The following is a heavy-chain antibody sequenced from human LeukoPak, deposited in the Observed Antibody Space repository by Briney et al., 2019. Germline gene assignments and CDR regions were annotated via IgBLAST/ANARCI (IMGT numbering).Heavy chain of an antibody. J-gene: IGHJ5*02. D-gene: IGHD6-25*01. Sequence: ASVKVSCKASGDTFSGYYMRWVRQAPGQGLEWMGWINPNSGGTNYAQKFQGRVTMTRDTSISTAYMELSRLRSDDTAVYYCAREGPRPNWFDPWGQGTLVTVSS. CDR2: INPNSGGT. CDR1: GDTFSGYY. CDR3: AREGPRPNWFDP. V-gene: IGHV1-2*02.